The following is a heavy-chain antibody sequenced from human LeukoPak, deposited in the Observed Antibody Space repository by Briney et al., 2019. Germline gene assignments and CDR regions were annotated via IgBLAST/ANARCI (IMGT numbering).Heavy chain of an antibody. CDR2: INHSGST. J-gene: IGHJ4*02. CDR1: GGSFSGYY. D-gene: IGHD5-12*01. V-gene: IGHV4-34*01. CDR3: ARILVATIKGGSVDY. Sequence: TSETLSLTCAVYGGSFSGYYWSWIRQPPGKGLEWIGEINHSGSTNYNPSLKSRVTISADTSKNQFSLKLSSVTAADTAVYYCARILVATIKGGSVDYWGQGTLVTVSS.